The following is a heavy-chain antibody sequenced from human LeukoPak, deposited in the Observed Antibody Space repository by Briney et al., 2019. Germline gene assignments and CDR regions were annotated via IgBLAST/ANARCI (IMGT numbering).Heavy chain of an antibody. Sequence: RGSRTLSSAASGYSYRIYYVTRHSQAPGKGLEWVSALGVSGSAPEYADSVKGRFTITRDDSKNTLYLQMDSLRDEDTAIYYCVKCRTSCQGNGFNVWGHG. CDR3: VKCRTSCQGNGFNV. CDR2: LGVSGSAP. D-gene: IGHD1-14*01. J-gene: IGHJ3*01. CDR1: GYSYRIYY. V-gene: IGHV3-23*01.